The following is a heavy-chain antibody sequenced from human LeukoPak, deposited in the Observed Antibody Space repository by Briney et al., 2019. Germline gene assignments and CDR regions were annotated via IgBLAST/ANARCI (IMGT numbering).Heavy chain of an antibody. CDR1: GFTFTSYP. CDR3: ARGGLSDSSGPDY. J-gene: IGHJ4*02. Sequence: GGSLRLSCAASGFTFTSYPMHWVRQSPGKGLEYVSAIRTDGGTYYANPLKGRITVSRDDSKNTLYLQMGRLRAEDMAVYYCARGGLSDSSGPDYWGQETLVTVSS. D-gene: IGHD3-22*01. CDR2: IRTDGGT. V-gene: IGHV3-64*01.